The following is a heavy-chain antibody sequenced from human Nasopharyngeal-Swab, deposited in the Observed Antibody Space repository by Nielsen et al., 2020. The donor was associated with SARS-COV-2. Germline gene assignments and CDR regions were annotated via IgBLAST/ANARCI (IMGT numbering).Heavy chain of an antibody. V-gene: IGHV3-30*18. D-gene: IGHD5-12*01. J-gene: IGHJ6*02. CDR2: ISYDGSNK. Sequence: VRQAPGKGLEWVAVISYDGSNKYYADSVKGRFTISRDNSKNTLYLQMNSLRAEDTAVYYCAKGGYNGYDPLGMDVWGQGTTVTVSS. CDR3: AKGGYNGYDPLGMDV.